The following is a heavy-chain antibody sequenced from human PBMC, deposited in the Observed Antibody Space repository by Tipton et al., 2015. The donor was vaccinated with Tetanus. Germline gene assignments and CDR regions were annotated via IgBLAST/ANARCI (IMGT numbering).Heavy chain of an antibody. CDR3: ARDVPLSGRGGFDI. V-gene: IGHV3-23*01. Sequence: SLRLSCVASGFRFNSYALSWVRQAPGKGLKWVSSISGSGETTFYADAVKGRFTISRDHSKSTLYLQMNSLRAEDTAVYYCARDVPLSGRGGFDIWGQGTMVTVSS. CDR2: ISGSGETT. J-gene: IGHJ3*02. D-gene: IGHD5-12*01. CDR1: GFRFNSYA.